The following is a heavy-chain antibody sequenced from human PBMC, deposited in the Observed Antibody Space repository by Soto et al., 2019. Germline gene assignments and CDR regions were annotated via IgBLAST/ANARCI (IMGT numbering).Heavy chain of an antibody. Sequence: QVQLVQSGDEVKKSGASVKVSCKASGYTFSNYGISWVRQAPGQGLEWMGWISGYNGLTAYAQNVQGRVTMPIDTPTRTVFMELTSLRSNHTAVYYCARDEGIRGFDSWGQGTLVTVSS. CDR1: GYTFSNYG. V-gene: IGHV1-18*04. J-gene: IGHJ4*02. CDR3: ARDEGIRGFDS. CDR2: ISGYNGLT. D-gene: IGHD3-10*01.